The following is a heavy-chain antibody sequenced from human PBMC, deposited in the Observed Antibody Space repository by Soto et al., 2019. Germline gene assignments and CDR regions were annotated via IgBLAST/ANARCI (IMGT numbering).Heavy chain of an antibody. CDR3: ARGPLFHPASIAVAGTYYYGMDV. V-gene: IGHV3-23*01. CDR1: GFTFSSYA. Sequence: EVQLLESGGGLVQPGGSLRLSCAASGFTFSSYAMSWVRQAPGKGLEWVSAISGSGGSTYYADSVKGRFTISRDNSKNTLYLQMNSLRAEDTAVYYCARGPLFHPASIAVAGTYYYGMDVWGQGTTVTVSS. D-gene: IGHD6-19*01. J-gene: IGHJ6*02. CDR2: ISGSGGST.